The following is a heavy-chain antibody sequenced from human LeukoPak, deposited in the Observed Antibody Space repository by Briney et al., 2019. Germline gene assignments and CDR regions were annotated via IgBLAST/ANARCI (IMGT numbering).Heavy chain of an antibody. V-gene: IGHV3-30*04. CDR2: ISYDGSNK. CDR1: GFTFSSYA. J-gene: IGHJ4*02. Sequence: GRSLRLSCAASGFTFSSYAMHWVRQAPGKGLEWVAVISYDGSNKYYADSVKGRFTISRDNAKNTLYLQMNSLRAEDTAVYYCAREVVTFDYWGQGTLVTVSS. CDR3: AREVVTFDY. D-gene: IGHD4-23*01.